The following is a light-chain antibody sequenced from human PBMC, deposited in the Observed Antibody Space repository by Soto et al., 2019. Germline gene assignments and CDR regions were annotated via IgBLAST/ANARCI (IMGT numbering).Light chain of an antibody. Sequence: QAVLTQPPSASGTPGQRVTISCSGSSSNIGSNYVYWYQQLPGTAPKLLIYRNDQRPSGVPERLSGSKSYTSASLAIRGLRSDDEADYYCAAWDYTLNCPVFGGGTKLTVL. CDR3: AAWDYTLNCPV. CDR1: SSNIGSNY. J-gene: IGLJ2*01. V-gene: IGLV1-47*01. CDR2: RND.